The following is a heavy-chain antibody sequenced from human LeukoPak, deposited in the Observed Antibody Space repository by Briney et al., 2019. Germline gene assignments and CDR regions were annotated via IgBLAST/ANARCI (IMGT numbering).Heavy chain of an antibody. D-gene: IGHD5-18*01. J-gene: IGHJ4*02. CDR3: AKVGYSYGHVYYFDY. CDR1: GFSFSTYG. Sequence: GGSLRLSCVASGFSFSTYGMSWVRQAPGKGLECVSGISGNAATTYYADSVKGRFTISRENSKNTLYLQMDSLRAEDTAVYYCAKVGYSYGHVYYFDYWGQGTLVTVSS. V-gene: IGHV3-23*01. CDR2: ISGNAATT.